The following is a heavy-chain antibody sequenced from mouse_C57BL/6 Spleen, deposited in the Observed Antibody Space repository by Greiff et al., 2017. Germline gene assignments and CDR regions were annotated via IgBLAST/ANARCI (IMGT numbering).Heavy chain of an antibody. Sequence: EVKLMESGGDLVKPGGSLKLSCAASGFTFSSYGMSWVRQTPDKRLELVATISSGGSYTYYPDSVKGRFTISRDNAKNTLYLQMSSLKSEDTAMYYCARHDGYYVGAYWGQGTLVTVSA. V-gene: IGHV5-6*01. CDR3: ARHDGYYVGAY. D-gene: IGHD2-3*01. CDR2: ISSGGSYT. CDR1: GFTFSSYG. J-gene: IGHJ3*01.